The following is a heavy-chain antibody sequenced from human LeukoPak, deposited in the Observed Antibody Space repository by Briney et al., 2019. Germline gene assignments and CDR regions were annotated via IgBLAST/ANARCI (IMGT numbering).Heavy chain of an antibody. J-gene: IGHJ4*02. CDR2: IKQDGGEK. CDR1: GFTFSSYW. Sequence: GGSLRLSCAASGFTFSSYWMGWVRQAPGKGLEWVANIKQDGGEKYYVESVKGRFTISRDNVKNSLYLQMNSLRAEDTALYYCAKATPSGWYYFDYWGQGTLVTVSS. D-gene: IGHD6-19*01. V-gene: IGHV3-7*03. CDR3: AKATPSGWYYFDY.